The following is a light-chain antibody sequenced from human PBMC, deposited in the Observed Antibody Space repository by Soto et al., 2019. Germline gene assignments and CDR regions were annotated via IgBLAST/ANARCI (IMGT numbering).Light chain of an antibody. V-gene: IGKV3-15*01. CDR1: QSVSNN. J-gene: IGKJ1*01. Sequence: IVFTQSPATLSLSPGERVPLSCRTSQSVSNNYLAWYQHKPGQAPRLLIYGASTRATGIPARFSGSGSGTEFTLTISSLQSEDFAVYYCQQYNKWPEAFGQGTKVDIK. CDR2: GAS. CDR3: QQYNKWPEA.